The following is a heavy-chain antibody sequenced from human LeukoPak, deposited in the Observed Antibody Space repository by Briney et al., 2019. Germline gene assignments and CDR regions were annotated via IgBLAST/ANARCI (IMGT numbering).Heavy chain of an antibody. J-gene: IGHJ4*02. CDR2: IIPIFGTA. Sequence: SVKVSCKASGGTFSSYAISWVRQAPGQGLEWMGGIIPIFGTANYAQKFQGRVTITADESTSTAYMELSSLRSEDTAVYYCAGRSPRGPATAIGYYFDYWGQGALVTVSS. CDR3: AGRSPRGPATAIGYYFDY. V-gene: IGHV1-69*13. D-gene: IGHD2-2*02. CDR1: GGTFSSYA.